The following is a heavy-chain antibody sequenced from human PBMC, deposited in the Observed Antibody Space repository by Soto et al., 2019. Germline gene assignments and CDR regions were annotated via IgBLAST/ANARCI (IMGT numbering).Heavy chain of an antibody. CDR2: KSHDGKNE. D-gene: IGHD1-26*01. J-gene: IGHJ4*02. CDR1: GFTFTSYA. CDR3: VRGGGSFDY. V-gene: IGHV3-30*04. Sequence: PGGSLRLSCVASGFTFTSYAMHWVRQAPGKGLVWLASKSHDGKNEYYADFVKGRFTISRDNSKNTLSLGMNNLRAEDTAVYHCVRGGGSFDYWGQGTLVTVSS.